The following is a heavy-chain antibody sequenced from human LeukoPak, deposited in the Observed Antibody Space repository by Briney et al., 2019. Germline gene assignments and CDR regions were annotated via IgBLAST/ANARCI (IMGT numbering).Heavy chain of an antibody. V-gene: IGHV3-53*01. Sequence: GGSLRLSCAASGFTASSNYMSWVRQAPGKGLEWVSVIYSGGSTYYADSVKGRFTISRDNSKNTLYLQMNSLRAEDTAVYYCARDLGSNGYYYGMDVWGQGTTVTVSS. D-gene: IGHD4-11*01. J-gene: IGHJ6*02. CDR1: GFTASSNY. CDR3: ARDLGSNGYYYGMDV. CDR2: IYSGGST.